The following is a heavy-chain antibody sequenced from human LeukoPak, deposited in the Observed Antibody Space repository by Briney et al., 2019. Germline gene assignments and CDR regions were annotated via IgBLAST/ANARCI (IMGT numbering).Heavy chain of an antibody. CDR2: INHSGST. CDR3: ARGGQLSLFR. D-gene: IGHD6-6*01. J-gene: IGHJ4*02. Sequence: KPSETLSLTCAVYGGSFSGYYWNWIRQPQGKGLEWIGEINHSGSTNYNPSLKSRVTISVDTSKNQFSLKLSSVTAADTAVYYCARGGQLSLFRWGQGTLVTVSS. V-gene: IGHV4-34*01. CDR1: GGSFSGYY.